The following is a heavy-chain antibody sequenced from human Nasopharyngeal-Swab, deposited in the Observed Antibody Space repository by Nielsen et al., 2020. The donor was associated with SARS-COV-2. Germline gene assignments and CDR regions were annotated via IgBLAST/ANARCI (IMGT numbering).Heavy chain of an antibody. Sequence: GESLKISCVASGYSFRTYGMSWVRQAPGKGLEWVAAIVGSGDISGSGGNTYYADSVKGRFTTSRGNSKNTLSLQMNSLRAEDTAVYYCAKDLRGPYFFWGQGTLVTVSS. CDR2: IVGSGDISGSGGNT. J-gene: IGHJ4*02. CDR1: GYSFRTYG. V-gene: IGHV3-23*01. CDR3: AKDLRGPYFF. D-gene: IGHD2/OR15-2a*01.